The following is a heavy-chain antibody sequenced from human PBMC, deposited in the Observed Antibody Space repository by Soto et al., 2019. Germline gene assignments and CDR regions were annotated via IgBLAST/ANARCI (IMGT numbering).Heavy chain of an antibody. CDR3: AKDTSYHVLWLQSSSAHESVDY. D-gene: IGHD2-2*01. CDR1: GFTFSGYA. CDR2: ISGSGGET. Sequence: EVQLLESGGGLVQPGGSLRLSCAVSGFTFSGYAMSWVRQAPGKGLEWVSAISGSGGETYYADSVKGRFTISRDTSKNTLYLQMDGLRAEDTAVYYCAKDTSYHVLWLQSSSAHESVDYWGQGTVVTVSS. J-gene: IGHJ4*02. V-gene: IGHV3-23*01.